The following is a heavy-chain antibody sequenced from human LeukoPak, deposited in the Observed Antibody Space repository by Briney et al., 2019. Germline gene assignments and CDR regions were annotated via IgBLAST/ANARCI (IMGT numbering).Heavy chain of an antibody. CDR2: VSCDGDNK. Sequence: GRSLRLSCAASGFTFSGYAMHWVRQAPGKGLEWVAVVSCDGDNKYYADSVKGRFTISRDNSKNTLYLQMNSLRAEDTAVYYCAKEERYYGSGGRYGMDVWGKGTTVTVSS. D-gene: IGHD3-10*01. CDR1: GFTFSGYA. CDR3: AKEERYYGSGGRYGMDV. V-gene: IGHV3-30*04. J-gene: IGHJ6*04.